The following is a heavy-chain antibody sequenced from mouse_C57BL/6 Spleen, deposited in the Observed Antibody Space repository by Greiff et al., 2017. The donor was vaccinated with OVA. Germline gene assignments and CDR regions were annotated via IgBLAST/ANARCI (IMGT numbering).Heavy chain of an antibody. Sequence: EVQLQQSGPELVKPGASVKISCKASGYTFTDYYMNWVKQSHGKSLEWIGDINPNNGGTSYNQKFKGKATLTVDKSSSTAYMELRSLTSEDSAVYYCARSTPLLQGNAMDYWGQGTSVTVSS. CDR3: ARSTPLLQGNAMDY. V-gene: IGHV1-26*01. D-gene: IGHD2-1*01. CDR1: GYTFTDYY. J-gene: IGHJ4*01. CDR2: INPNNGGT.